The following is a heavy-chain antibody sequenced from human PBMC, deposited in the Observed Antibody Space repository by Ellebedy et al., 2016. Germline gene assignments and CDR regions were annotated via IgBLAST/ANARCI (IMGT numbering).Heavy chain of an antibody. CDR3: ARGGGIAVAGTSYYYGMDV. CDR1: GFTFSSYS. J-gene: IGHJ6*02. Sequence: GESLKISCAASGFTFSSYSMNWVRQAPGKGLEWVSSISSSSSYIYYADSVKGRFTISRDNAKNSLYLQMNSLRAEDTAVYYCARGGGIAVAGTSYYYGMDVWGQGTTVTVSS. CDR2: ISSSSSYI. V-gene: IGHV3-21*01. D-gene: IGHD6-19*01.